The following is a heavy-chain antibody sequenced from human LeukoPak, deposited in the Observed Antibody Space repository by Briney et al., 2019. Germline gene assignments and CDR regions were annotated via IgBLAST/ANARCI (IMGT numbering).Heavy chain of an antibody. CDR3: ARDINWNYDY. CDR2: ISSSSSYI. V-gene: IGHV3-21*01. J-gene: IGHJ4*02. D-gene: IGHD1-7*01. Sequence: PGGSLRLSCAASGFTFSSYSMNWVRQAPGKGLEWVSSISSSSSYIYYADSVKGRFTISRDNAKNSLYLQMNSLRAEDTSVYYCARDINWNYDYWGQGTLVTVSS. CDR1: GFTFSSYS.